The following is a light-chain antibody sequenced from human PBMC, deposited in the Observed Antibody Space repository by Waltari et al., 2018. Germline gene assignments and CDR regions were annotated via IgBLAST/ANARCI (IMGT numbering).Light chain of an antibody. CDR1: SSDVGAYNH. V-gene: IGLV2-14*03. Sequence: QSALHQPASVSGFPGQSITISCTGASSDVGAYNHFSWYQQHPGKAPKLMIYGVANRPSGVSNRFSGSKSGNTASLTISGLQAEDEADYYCTSYTSSSTWVFGGGTKLTVL. CDR2: GVA. J-gene: IGLJ3*02. CDR3: TSYTSSSTWV.